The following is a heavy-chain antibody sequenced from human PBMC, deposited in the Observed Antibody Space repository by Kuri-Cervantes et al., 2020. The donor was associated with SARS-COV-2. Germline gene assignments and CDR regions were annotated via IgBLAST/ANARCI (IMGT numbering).Heavy chain of an antibody. V-gene: IGHV3-11*06. J-gene: IGHJ5*02. CDR3: ARDVTGTTSWFDP. Sequence: GGSLRLSCAASGFTFSDYYMSWIRQAPGKGLEWVSYISSSSSYTNYADSVKGRFTISRDNAKNSLYLQMNSLRAKDTAVYYCARDVTGTTSWFDPWGQGTLVTVSS. CDR2: ISSSSSYT. CDR1: GFTFSDYY. D-gene: IGHD1-7*01.